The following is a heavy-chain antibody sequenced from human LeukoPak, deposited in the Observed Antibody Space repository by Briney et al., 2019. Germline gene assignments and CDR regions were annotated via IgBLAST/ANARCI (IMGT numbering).Heavy chain of an antibody. CDR1: GFTFSAYA. D-gene: IGHD3-22*01. CDR3: ATGSYYDNSGYYYFDY. J-gene: IGHJ4*02. Sequence: SGGSLRLSCTASGFTFSAYAMMWVRQAPGKGPEWVSAIRGGGGSAFYADSVKGRFTISRDNSKYTLFLQMNSLRAEDTALYYCATGSYYDNSGYYYFDYWGQGTLVTVSS. CDR2: IRGGGGSA. V-gene: IGHV3-23*01.